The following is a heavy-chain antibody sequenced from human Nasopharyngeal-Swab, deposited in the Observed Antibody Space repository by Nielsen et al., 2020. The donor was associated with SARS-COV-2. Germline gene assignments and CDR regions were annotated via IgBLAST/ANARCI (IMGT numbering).Heavy chain of an antibody. D-gene: IGHD6-19*01. Sequence: GESLKTSCAASGFTFSNYAMSLVRQAPGKGTEWVLGISGSGSSPNYADSVEGRFTISRDNSMNTLYLQMNSLRAEETAIYYCAKGQVAGTLSRFEHWGQGALVTVSS. CDR2: ISGSGSSP. CDR1: GFTFSNYA. V-gene: IGHV3-23*01. J-gene: IGHJ4*02. CDR3: AKGQVAGTLSRFEH.